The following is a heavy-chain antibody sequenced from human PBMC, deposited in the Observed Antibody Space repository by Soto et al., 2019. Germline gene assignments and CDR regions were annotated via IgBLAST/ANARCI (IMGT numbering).Heavy chain of an antibody. D-gene: IGHD3-3*02. CDR3: ARYIYGQGFQA. CDR2: MRANSGDT. Sequence: QVQLAQPGAEVRKPGASVKVSFKASGDIFTNFDFNWVRQANGQGLEWIGWMRANSGDTGHDQKVQGRVRMTRDTSMSTAYMELSSLRAEDTAVYYCARYIYGQGFQAWGQGTLVFVSS. V-gene: IGHV1-8*01. J-gene: IGHJ5*02. CDR1: GDIFTNFD.